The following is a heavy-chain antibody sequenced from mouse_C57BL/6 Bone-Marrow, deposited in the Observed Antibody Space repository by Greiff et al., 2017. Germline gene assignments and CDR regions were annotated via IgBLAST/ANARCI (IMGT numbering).Heavy chain of an antibody. V-gene: IGHV1-55*01. CDR3: ARSGPLGRSFDY. CDR1: GYTFTSYW. CDR2: IYPTSGRT. Sequence: QVQLQQPGAELVKPGASVKMSCKASGYTFTSYWITWVKQRPGQGLEWIGDIYPTSGRTNYNEKFKSKAILTVDTSSNPAYMQLSSRTSEDSAVFYCARSGPLGRSFDYWGQGTTLTVSS. J-gene: IGHJ2*01. D-gene: IGHD4-1*01.